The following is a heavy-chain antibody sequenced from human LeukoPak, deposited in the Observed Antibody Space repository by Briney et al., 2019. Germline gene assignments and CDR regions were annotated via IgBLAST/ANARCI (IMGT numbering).Heavy chain of an antibody. CDR2: ISGSGGST. V-gene: IGHV3-23*01. J-gene: IGHJ3*02. D-gene: IGHD3-3*01. CDR1: GFTFSSYS. Sequence: PGGSLRLSCAASGFTFSSYSMNWVRQAPGKGLEWVSAISGSGGSTYYADSVKGRFTISRDNSKNTLYLQMNSLRAEDTAVYYCAKTFGVVIINDAFDIWGQGTMVTVS. CDR3: AKTFGVVIINDAFDI.